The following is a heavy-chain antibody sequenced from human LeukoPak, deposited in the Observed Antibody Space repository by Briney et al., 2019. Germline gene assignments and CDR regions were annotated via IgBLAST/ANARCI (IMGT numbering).Heavy chain of an antibody. J-gene: IGHJ4*02. Sequence: SETLSLTCAVYGGSFSGYYWSWIRQPPGKGLEWIGEINHSGSTNYNPSLKSRVTISVDTSKNQFSLKLSSVTAADTAVYYCARHFSHTYYFDYWGQGTLVTVSS. D-gene: IGHD2/OR15-2a*01. V-gene: IGHV4-34*01. CDR1: GGSFSGYY. CDR3: ARHFSHTYYFDY. CDR2: INHSGST.